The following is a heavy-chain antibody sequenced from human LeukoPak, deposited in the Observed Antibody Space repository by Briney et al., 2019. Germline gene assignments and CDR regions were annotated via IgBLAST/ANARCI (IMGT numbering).Heavy chain of an antibody. V-gene: IGHV1-18*01. CDR2: ISAYNGNT. D-gene: IGHD2-15*01. Sequence: ASVKVSCKASGYTFTSYGISWVRQAPGQGLEWMGWISAYNGNTNYTQKLQGRVTMTTDTSTSTAYMELRSLRSGDTAVYYCARVVVAASIRNDAFDIWGQGTMVTVSS. J-gene: IGHJ3*02. CDR3: ARVVVAASIRNDAFDI. CDR1: GYTFTSYG.